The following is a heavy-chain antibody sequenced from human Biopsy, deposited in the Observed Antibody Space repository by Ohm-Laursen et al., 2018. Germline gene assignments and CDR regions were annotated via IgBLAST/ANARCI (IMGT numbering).Heavy chain of an antibody. J-gene: IGHJ6*02. D-gene: IGHD2-21*01. Sequence: GASVKVSCKASGYNFGNYYINWVRKVPGQGLEWLGVVNPVAEATMYAQKFQDRITLTRDASTNTVHMDLTSLTSEDTAVYYCARESPLRLGVCGAIRCFKEVFGMDVWGQGTTVIV. CDR2: VNPVAEAT. CDR1: GYNFGNYY. V-gene: IGHV1-46*01. CDR3: ARESPLRLGVCGAIRCFKEVFGMDV.